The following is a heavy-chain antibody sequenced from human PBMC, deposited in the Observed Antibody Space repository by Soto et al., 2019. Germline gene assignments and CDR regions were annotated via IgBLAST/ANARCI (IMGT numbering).Heavy chain of an antibody. CDR1: GGTFSSYA. V-gene: IGHV1-69*01. D-gene: IGHD6-13*01. CDR2: IIPIFGTA. Sequence: QVQLVQSGAEVKKPGSSVKVSCKASGGTFSSYAISWVRQAPGQGLEWMGGIIPIFGTANYAQKFKGRVTITADESTSTAYMELSSLRSEDTAVYYCARGLGSSSWRKYYGMDVWGQGTTVTVSS. J-gene: IGHJ6*02. CDR3: ARGLGSSSWRKYYGMDV.